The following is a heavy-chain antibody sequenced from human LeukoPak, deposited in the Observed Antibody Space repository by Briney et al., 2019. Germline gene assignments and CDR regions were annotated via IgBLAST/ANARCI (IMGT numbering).Heavy chain of an antibody. V-gene: IGHV4-34*01. CDR2: INHSGST. D-gene: IGHD2-2*01. CDR1: GGPLSGSY. CDR3: ATVYCSRTSCLDY. J-gene: IGHJ4*02. Sequence: SETLSLTCAVYGGPLSGSYWSWIRQPPGKGLGWIGEINHSGSTNYNPSLKSRVTISVDTSNNQFSLRLGSVTAADTAVYYCATVYCSRTSCLDYWGQGTLVTVSS.